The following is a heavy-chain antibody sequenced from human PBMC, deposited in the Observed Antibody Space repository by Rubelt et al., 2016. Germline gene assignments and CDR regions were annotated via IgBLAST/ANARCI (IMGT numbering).Heavy chain of an antibody. J-gene: IGHJ3*02. CDR2: INAGNGNT. V-gene: IGHV1-3*01. CDR3: AREDTTDRGWYDALDI. CDR1: EYSFTKNP. Sequence: QVQLVQSGAEVKKPGASVKVSCKASEYSFTKNPIHWVRQDPGQRLEWMGWINAGNGNTQYSQKFQGRVTVTRCTSARTAYMELSSLRSEDTAVYYCAREDTTDRGWYDALDIWGQGTMVTVSS. D-gene: IGHD6-19*01.